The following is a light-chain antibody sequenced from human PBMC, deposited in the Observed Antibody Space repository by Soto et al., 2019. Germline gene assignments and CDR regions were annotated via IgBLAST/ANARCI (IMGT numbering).Light chain of an antibody. CDR1: QSVSSNS. CDR3: QQRSNWFLT. J-gene: IGKJ4*01. Sequence: EVLLTQSPGTLSLSPGERATLSCRASQSVSSNSLAWYQQKPGQAPRLLIYGASRRATGIPDRFSGSGSGTDFTLTISRLEPEDFAVYYCQQRSNWFLTFGGGTKVEIK. CDR2: GAS. V-gene: IGKV3D-20*02.